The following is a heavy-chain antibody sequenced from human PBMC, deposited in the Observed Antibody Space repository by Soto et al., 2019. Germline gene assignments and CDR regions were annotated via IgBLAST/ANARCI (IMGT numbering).Heavy chain of an antibody. CDR1: GFTFSSYA. V-gene: IGHV3-30-3*01. CDR3: ARDGYYYDSSGYSPHFDY. CDR2: ISYDGSNK. Sequence: ESGGGVVQPGRSLRLSCAASGFTFSSYAMHWVRQAPGKGLEWVAVISYDGSNKYYADSVKGRFTISRDNSKNTLYLQMNSLRAEDTAVYYCARDGYYYDSSGYSPHFDYWGQGTLVTVSS. D-gene: IGHD3-22*01. J-gene: IGHJ4*02.